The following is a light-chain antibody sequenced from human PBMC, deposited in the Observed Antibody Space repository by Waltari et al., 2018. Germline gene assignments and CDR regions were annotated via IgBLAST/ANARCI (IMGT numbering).Light chain of an antibody. Sequence: IQMSQSPSSLSASVGDRVTITCRASQGISSYLNWYQQKPGKAPKLLIYYANSLASGVPSRFSGSGSGTEFTLTISSLQPEDFATYYCQQSNSYPPTFGPGTKLDIK. CDR1: QGISSY. CDR2: YAN. V-gene: IGKV1-13*02. CDR3: QQSNSYPPT. J-gene: IGKJ3*01.